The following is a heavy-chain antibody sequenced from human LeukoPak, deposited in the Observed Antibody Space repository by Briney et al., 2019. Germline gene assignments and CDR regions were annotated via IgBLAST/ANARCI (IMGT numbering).Heavy chain of an antibody. J-gene: IGHJ4*02. CDR1: GYTFTSYY. CDR3: ARVRDYFDSSDYSDY. Sequence: ASVKVSCKASGYTFTSYYISWVRQAPGQGLEWMGWISAYNGNTKYVQKFQGRVTMTIDTSSTTAYMELRSLTSDDTAVYYRARVRDYFDSSDYSDYWGQGTLVTVSS. V-gene: IGHV1-18*04. CDR2: ISAYNGNT. D-gene: IGHD3-22*01.